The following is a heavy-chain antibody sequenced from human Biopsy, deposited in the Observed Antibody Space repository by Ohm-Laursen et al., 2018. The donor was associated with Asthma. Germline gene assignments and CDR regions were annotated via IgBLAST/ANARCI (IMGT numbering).Heavy chain of an antibody. CDR2: IDQSGYT. CDR1: GGYLTGHY. Sequence: SDTLSLTCPVYGGYLTGHYWNWIRQPPGKGLEWIGEIDQSGYTNYNPSLKSRVTISADTSKNQFHLKLSSVTAADTAVYFCARAAITGIRGWFDPWGQGTQVTVSS. J-gene: IGHJ5*02. V-gene: IGHV4-34*01. D-gene: IGHD1-20*01. CDR3: ARAAITGIRGWFDP.